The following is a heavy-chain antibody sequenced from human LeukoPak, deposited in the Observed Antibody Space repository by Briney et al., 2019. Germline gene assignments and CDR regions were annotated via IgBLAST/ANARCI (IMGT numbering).Heavy chain of an antibody. CDR3: ARGRGYYYGSGSSYYFDY. D-gene: IGHD3-10*01. V-gene: IGHV4-34*01. CDR1: GGSFSGYY. Sequence: PSETLSLTCAVYGGSFSGYYWSWIRQPPGKGLEWIGEINHSGSTNYNPSLKSRVTISVDTSKNQFSLKLSSVTAADTAVYYCARGRGYYYGSGSSYYFDYWGQGTLVTVSS. J-gene: IGHJ4*02. CDR2: INHSGST.